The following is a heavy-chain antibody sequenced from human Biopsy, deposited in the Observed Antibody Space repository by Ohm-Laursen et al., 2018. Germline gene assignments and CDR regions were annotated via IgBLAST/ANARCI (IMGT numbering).Heavy chain of an antibody. CDR3: ARDTRWSPYHMDV. D-gene: IGHD4-23*01. V-gene: IGHV3-74*01. CDR1: GFIFSSAW. Sequence: SLRLSCAASGFIFSSAWMHWVRQAPGKGLVWVSCISSDGSTTYADSVKGRFTISRDNAKNTAYLQMNSLRADDTAAYYCARDTRWSPYHMDVWGQGTTVTVSS. J-gene: IGHJ6*02. CDR2: ISSDGST.